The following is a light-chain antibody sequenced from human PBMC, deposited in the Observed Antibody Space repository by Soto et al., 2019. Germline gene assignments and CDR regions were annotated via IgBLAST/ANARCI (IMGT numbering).Light chain of an antibody. CDR3: QQFDNLIT. Sequence: EVVLTQSPATLSMYQGERATLSCGASQSINNNYLAWYQQKPGLAPRLLIYDASTRAAGIPDRFSGSGSGTDFTLTISRLEPEDFAVYYCQQFDNLITFGGGTKVDIK. CDR1: QSINNNY. CDR2: DAS. V-gene: IGKV3D-20*01. J-gene: IGKJ4*01.